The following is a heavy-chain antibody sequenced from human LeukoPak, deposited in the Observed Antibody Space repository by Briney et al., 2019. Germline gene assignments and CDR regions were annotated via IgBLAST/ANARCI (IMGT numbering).Heavy chain of an antibody. V-gene: IGHV4-38-2*02. D-gene: IGHD3-16*01. J-gene: IGHJ4*02. CDR2: SYYGGRN. Sequence: SETLSPTCNVSGYSISSDYYWGWIRQPPGKGLEWIGSSYYGGRNYYNPSLKSRVTISVDTSKNQFSLRLSSVTAADTAVYYCATDLRRGFDYWGQGTLVTVSS. CDR3: ATDLRRGFDY. CDR1: GYSISSDYY.